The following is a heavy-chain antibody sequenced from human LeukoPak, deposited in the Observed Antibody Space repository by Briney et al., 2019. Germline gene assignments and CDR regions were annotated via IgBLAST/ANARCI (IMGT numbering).Heavy chain of an antibody. D-gene: IGHD4-11*01. CDR1: GGSISRYY. Sequence: PSETLSLTCTVSGGSISRYYWSWIRQPPGKGLEWIGYIYYSGSTNYNPSPKSRVAISVDTSKNQFSLKLSSVTAADTAVYYCARAVTGYYYYGMDVWGQGTTVTVSS. V-gene: IGHV4-59*01. J-gene: IGHJ6*02. CDR3: ARAVTGYYYYGMDV. CDR2: IYYSGST.